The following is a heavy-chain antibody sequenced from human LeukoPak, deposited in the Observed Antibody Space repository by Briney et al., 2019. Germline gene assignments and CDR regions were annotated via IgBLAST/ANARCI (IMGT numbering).Heavy chain of an antibody. V-gene: IGHV4-34*01. J-gene: IGHJ4*02. Sequence: KSSETLSLTCAVYGGSFSGYYWSWIRQPPGKGLEWIGEINHSGSTNYNPSLKSRVTISVDTSKNQFSLKLSSVTAADTAVYYCSRENGAFSPFGYWGQGTLVTVLS. D-gene: IGHD2-8*01. CDR1: GGSFSGYY. CDR2: INHSGST. CDR3: SRENGAFSPFGY.